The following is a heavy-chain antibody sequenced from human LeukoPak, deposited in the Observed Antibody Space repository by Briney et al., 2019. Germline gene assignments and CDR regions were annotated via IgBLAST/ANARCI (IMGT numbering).Heavy chain of an antibody. D-gene: IGHD3-10*01. CDR1: GYTFTSYG. CDR2: ISAYNGNT. V-gene: IGHV1-18*01. CDR3: ARDMLWFGELSPSDY. J-gene: IGHJ4*02. Sequence: ASVRVSCKASGYTFTSYGISWVRQAPGQGLEWMGWISAYNGNTNYAQKLQGRVTMTRDMSTSTAYMELRSLRSDDTAVYYCARDMLWFGELSPSDYWGQGTLVTVSS.